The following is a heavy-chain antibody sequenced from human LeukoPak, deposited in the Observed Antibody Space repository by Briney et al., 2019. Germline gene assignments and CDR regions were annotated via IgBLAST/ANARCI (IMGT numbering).Heavy chain of an antibody. CDR2: IYYSGST. J-gene: IGHJ4*02. CDR1: GGSISSYY. CDR3: ARHSELDGDDY. D-gene: IGHD1-1*01. Sequence: SETLSFTCTVSGGSISSYYWSWIRQPPGKGLEWIGYIYYSGSTNYNPSLKSRVTISVDTSKNQFSLKLSSVTAADTAVYYCARHSELDGDDYWGQGTLVTVSS. V-gene: IGHV4-59*01.